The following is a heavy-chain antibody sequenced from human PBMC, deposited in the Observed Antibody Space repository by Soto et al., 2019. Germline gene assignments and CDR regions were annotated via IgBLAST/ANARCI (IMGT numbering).Heavy chain of an antibody. D-gene: IGHD6-19*01. Sequence: GASVKVSCKASGGTFSSYAISWVRQAPGQGLEWMGGIIPIFGTASYAQKFQGRVTITADKSTSTAYMELSSLRSEDTAVYYCARRAPYSSGWYGVDYWGQGTLVTVSS. V-gene: IGHV1-69*06. CDR2: IIPIFGTA. CDR1: GGTFSSYA. J-gene: IGHJ4*02. CDR3: ARRAPYSSGWYGVDY.